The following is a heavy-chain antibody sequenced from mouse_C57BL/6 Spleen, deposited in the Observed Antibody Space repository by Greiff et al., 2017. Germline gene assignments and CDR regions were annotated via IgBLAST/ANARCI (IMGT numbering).Heavy chain of an antibody. D-gene: IGHD3-2*02. V-gene: IGHV1-81*01. CDR1: GYTFTSYG. Sequence: QVQLQQSGAELARPGASVKLSCKASGYTFTSYGISWVKQRTGQGLEWIGEIYPRSGNTYYNEKFKGKATLTADKSSSTAYMELRSLTSEDSAVYFCARGTAQAPWFAYWGQGTLVTVSA. J-gene: IGHJ3*01. CDR2: IYPRSGNT. CDR3: ARGTAQAPWFAY.